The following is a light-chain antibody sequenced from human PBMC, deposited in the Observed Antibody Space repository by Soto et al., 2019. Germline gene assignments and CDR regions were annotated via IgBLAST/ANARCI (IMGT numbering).Light chain of an antibody. CDR3: QQFGSSRWT. J-gene: IGKJ1*01. V-gene: IGKV3-20*01. CDR1: QTVSSSH. CDR2: GAS. Sequence: EVVLTQSPGTLSLSPGERATLSCRASQTVSSSHLAWYQQKPGQAPRLLIYGASSRATGIPDRFSGSGSGTDFPLTISRREREDFAVDYCQQFGSSRWTFGQGTKVEIK.